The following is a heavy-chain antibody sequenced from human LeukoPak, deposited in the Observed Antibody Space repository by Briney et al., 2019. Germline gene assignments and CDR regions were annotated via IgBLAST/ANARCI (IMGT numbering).Heavy chain of an antibody. CDR1: GGSISSHY. D-gene: IGHD1-1*01. CDR3: ARGNWRYYFGY. CDR2: MYYSGST. J-gene: IGHJ4*02. V-gene: IGHV4-59*11. Sequence: SETLSLTCTVSGGSISSHYWSWIRQPPGKGLEWIGCMYYSGSTDYNPSLRSRVTTSVDTSKNQVSLRLTSLTAADTAVYYCARGNWRYYFGYWGRGTLVTVSS.